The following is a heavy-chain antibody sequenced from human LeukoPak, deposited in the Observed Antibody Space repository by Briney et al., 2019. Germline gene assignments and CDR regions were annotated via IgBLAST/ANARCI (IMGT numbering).Heavy chain of an antibody. CDR1: GGTXSSFA. CDR3: AMSRRDGYSGFDI. V-gene: IGHV1-69*01. J-gene: IGHJ3*02. CDR2: IIPIFGTA. Sequence: SVKVSCKASGGTXSSFAISWVRQAPGQGLEWMGGIIPIFGTANYAQKFQGRVTITADESTSTAYMELSSLRSEDTAVYYCAMSRRDGYSGFDIWGQGTMVTVSS. D-gene: IGHD5-24*01.